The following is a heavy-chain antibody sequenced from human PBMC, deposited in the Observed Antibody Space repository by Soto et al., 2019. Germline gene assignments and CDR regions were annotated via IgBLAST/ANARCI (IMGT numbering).Heavy chain of an antibody. D-gene: IGHD1-1*01. CDR2: ISAHNGNT. CDR1: GYHVTSYG. Sequence: QVHLVQSGAEVKKPGASVKVSCKGSGYHVTSYGITWVRQDPGQGLEWMGWISAHNGNTDYAQKLQGRVTVTRDTSTSTAYMALRSLRSDDTAVYYCARGRYGDYWGQGALVTVSS. CDR3: ARGRYGDY. J-gene: IGHJ4*02. V-gene: IGHV1-18*01.